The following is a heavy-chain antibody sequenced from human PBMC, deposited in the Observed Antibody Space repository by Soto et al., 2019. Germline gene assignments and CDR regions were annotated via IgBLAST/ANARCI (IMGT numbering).Heavy chain of an antibody. CDR3: ASLGHANYYDSSGYYAGDY. CDR1: GYTFTSYF. J-gene: IGHJ4*02. V-gene: IGHV1-46*01. D-gene: IGHD3-22*01. CDR2: INPSGGST. Sequence: QVQLVQSGAEVKKPGASVKVSCKTSGYTFTSYFMHWVRQAPGQGLEWMGIINPSGGSTSCAQKFQGRVTMTRDTSTSTVYRELSSLRSEDTAVYYCASLGHANYYDSSGYYAGDYWGQGTLVTVSS.